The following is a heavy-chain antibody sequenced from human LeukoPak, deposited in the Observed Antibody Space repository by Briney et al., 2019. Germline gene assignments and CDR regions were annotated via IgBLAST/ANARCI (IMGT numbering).Heavy chain of an antibody. CDR3: ARDLYSSGWFWAYDY. V-gene: IGHV3-69-1*01. CDR1: GFTVSSNY. Sequence: GGSLRLSCAASGFTVSSNYMSWVRQAPGKGLEWVSYISSSSTIYYADSVTGRFTISRDNAKNSLYLQMNSLRAEDTAVYYCARDLYSSGWFWAYDYWGQGTLVTVSS. CDR2: ISSSSTI. J-gene: IGHJ4*02. D-gene: IGHD6-19*01.